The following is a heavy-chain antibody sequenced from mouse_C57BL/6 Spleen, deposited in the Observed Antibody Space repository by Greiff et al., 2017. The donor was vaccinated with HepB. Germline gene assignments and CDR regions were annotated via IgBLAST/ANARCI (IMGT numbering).Heavy chain of an antibody. CDR1: GFTFTDYY. J-gene: IGHJ1*03. CDR2: IRNKANGYTT. CDR3: ARSLYYGSSYWYFDV. Sequence: DVMLVESGGGLVQPGGSLSLSCAASGFTFTDYYMSWVRQPPEKALEWLGFIRNKANGYTTEYSASVKGRFTISRDNSQSILYLQMNALRAEDSATYYCARSLYYGSSYWYFDVWGTGTTVTVSS. V-gene: IGHV7-3*01. D-gene: IGHD1-1*01.